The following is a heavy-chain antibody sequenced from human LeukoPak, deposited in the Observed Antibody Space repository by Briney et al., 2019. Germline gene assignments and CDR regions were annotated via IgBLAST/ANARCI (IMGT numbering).Heavy chain of an antibody. V-gene: IGHV3-53*01. CDR2: IYSGGST. CDR1: GFTVSRNY. Sequence: PGGSLRLSCAASGFTVSRNYMSWVRQAPGKGLEWVSVIYSGGSTYYADSVKGRFTISRDNSKNTLYLQMNSLRAEDTAVYYCARDSPRNSRSSDIWGQGTMVTVSS. J-gene: IGHJ3*02. D-gene: IGHD6-13*01. CDR3: ARDSPRNSRSSDI.